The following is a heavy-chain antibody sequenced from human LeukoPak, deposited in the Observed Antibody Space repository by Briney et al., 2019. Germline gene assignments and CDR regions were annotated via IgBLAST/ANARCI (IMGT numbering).Heavy chain of an antibody. CDR3: AGKVANRLIAVVVAARNNWFDP. CDR1: GGSFSGYY. V-gene: IGHV4-34*01. D-gene: IGHD2-15*01. CDR2: INHSGST. Sequence: SETLSLTCAVYGGSFSGYYWSWIRQPPGKGLEWIGEINHSGSTNYNPSLKSRVTISVDTSKNQFSLKLSSVTAADTAVYYCAGKVANRLIAVVVAARNNWFDPWGQGTLVTVSS. J-gene: IGHJ5*02.